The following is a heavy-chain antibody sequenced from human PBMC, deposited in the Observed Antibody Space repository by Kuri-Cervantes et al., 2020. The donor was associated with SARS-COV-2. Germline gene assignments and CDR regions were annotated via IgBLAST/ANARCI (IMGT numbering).Heavy chain of an antibody. J-gene: IGHJ6*03. V-gene: IGHV4-39*07. CDR1: GGSISSSSYY. Sequence: SETLSLTCTVSGGSISSSSYYWSWIRQPPGKGLEWIGEINHSGSTNYNPSLKSRVTISVDTSKNQFSLKLSSVTAADTAVHYCARSGRYCSSTSGYFRYYYYYMDVWGKGTTVTVSS. CDR3: ARSGRYCSSTSGYFRYYYYYMDV. D-gene: IGHD2-2*01. CDR2: INHSGST.